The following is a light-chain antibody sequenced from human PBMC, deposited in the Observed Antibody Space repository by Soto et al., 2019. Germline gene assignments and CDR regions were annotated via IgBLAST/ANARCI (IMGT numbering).Light chain of an antibody. J-gene: IGLJ3*02. CDR2: EDN. V-gene: IGLV6-57*03. Sequence: NFMLTQPHSVSESPGKTVTISCTRSSGSIASNYVQWYQQRPGSAPTTVIYEDNQRPSGVPDRFSGSIDSSSNSASLTISGLKTEDGADYSCQSYDSSTQVFGGGTKLTVL. CDR3: QSYDSSTQV. CDR1: SGSIASNY.